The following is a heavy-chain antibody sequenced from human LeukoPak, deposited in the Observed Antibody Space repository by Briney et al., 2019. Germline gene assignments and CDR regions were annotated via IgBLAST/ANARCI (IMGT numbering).Heavy chain of an antibody. CDR3: ARGRYDSSGPPRV. CDR1: GFTFGSYG. Sequence: GGSQRLSCAASGFTFGSYGMSWVRQAPVKGLEWVSTISDTGTSTYYADSVKGRFTISRDNSKNTLYLQMNSLRAEDTAVYYCARGRYDSSGPPRVWGQGTLVTVSS. J-gene: IGHJ4*02. CDR2: ISDTGTST. D-gene: IGHD3-22*01. V-gene: IGHV3-23*01.